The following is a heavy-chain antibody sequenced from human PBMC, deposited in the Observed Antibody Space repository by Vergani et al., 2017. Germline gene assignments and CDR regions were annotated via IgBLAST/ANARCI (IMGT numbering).Heavy chain of an antibody. CDR2: ISSSSSTI. J-gene: IGHJ4*02. CDR3: ARDGYDILTGYYDY. Sequence: EVQLVESGGGLVQPGGSLRLSCAASGFTFSSYSMNWVRQAPGKGLEWVSYISSSSSTIYYADSVKGRFTISRDNAKNSLYLQMNSLRAEDTAVYYCARDGYDILTGYYDYWGQGTLVTVSS. V-gene: IGHV3-48*04. CDR1: GFTFSSYS. D-gene: IGHD3-9*01.